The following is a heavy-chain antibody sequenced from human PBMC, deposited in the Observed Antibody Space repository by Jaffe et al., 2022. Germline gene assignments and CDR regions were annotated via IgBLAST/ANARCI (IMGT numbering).Heavy chain of an antibody. CDR2: IYTSGST. CDR1: GGSISSGSYY. CDR3: ARVNSSGWYVVAFDI. Sequence: QVQLQESGPGLVKPSQTLSLTCTVSGGSISSGSYYWSWIRQPAGKGLEWIGRIYTSGSTNYNPSLKSRVTISVDTSKNQFSLKLSSVTAADTAVYYCARVNSSGWYVVAFDIWGQGTMVTVSS. V-gene: IGHV4-61*02. J-gene: IGHJ3*02. D-gene: IGHD6-19*01.